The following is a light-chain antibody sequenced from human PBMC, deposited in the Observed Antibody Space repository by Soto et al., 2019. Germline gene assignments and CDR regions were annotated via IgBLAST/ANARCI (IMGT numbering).Light chain of an antibody. Sequence: QSVLTQPASVSGSPGQSITISCTGTSSDVGGYNYVSWYQHHPGKAPKLMIYEVSNRPSGVSNRFSGSKSGNTASLTISGLQAEDEADYYCTSYTSSRILYVFGNGTKVTVL. J-gene: IGLJ1*01. CDR1: SSDVGGYNY. V-gene: IGLV2-14*01. CDR3: TSYTSSRILYV. CDR2: EVS.